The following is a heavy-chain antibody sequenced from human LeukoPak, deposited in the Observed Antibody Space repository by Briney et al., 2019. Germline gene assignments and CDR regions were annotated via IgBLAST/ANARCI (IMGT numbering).Heavy chain of an antibody. V-gene: IGHV3-13*01. D-gene: IGHD6-13*01. J-gene: IGHJ6*02. CDR1: GFTFSSYD. CDR3: ARGAGIAAAGGANGMDV. CDR2: IGTAGDT. Sequence: GGSLRLSCAASGFTFSSYDMHWVRQATGKGLEWVSAIGTAGDTYYPGSVKGRFTISRENAKNSLYLQMNSLRAGDTAVYYCARGAGIAAAGGANGMDVWGQGTLVTVSS.